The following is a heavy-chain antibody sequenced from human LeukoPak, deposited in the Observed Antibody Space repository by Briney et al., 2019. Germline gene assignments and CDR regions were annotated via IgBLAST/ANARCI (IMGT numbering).Heavy chain of an antibody. CDR3: AKDRDSSSSYFDY. D-gene: IGHD6-6*01. CDR2: ISGSGGST. CDR1: GFTFSSYA. V-gene: IGHV3-23*01. J-gene: IGHJ4*02. Sequence: GGSLRLSCAASGFTFSSYAMSWVRQAPGKGLEWVSAISGSGGSTYYADSVRGRFTISRDNSKNTLYLQMNSLRAEDTAVYYCAKDRDSSSSYFDYWGQGTLVTVSS.